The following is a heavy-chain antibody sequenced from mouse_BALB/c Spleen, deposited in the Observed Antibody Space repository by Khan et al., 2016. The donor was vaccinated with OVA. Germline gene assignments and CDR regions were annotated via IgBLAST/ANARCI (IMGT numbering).Heavy chain of an antibody. CDR2: IDPENGNT. Sequence: VQLKQSGAELVRPGALVKLSCKASGFNIKDYYIHWVKQRPEQGLEWIGGIDPENGNTIYDPKFQGKASITADTSSNTVYLQLSSLTSEDTAVYYCTRDGYSLWFAYWGQGTLVTVSA. D-gene: IGHD2-3*01. CDR3: TRDGYSLWFAY. CDR1: GFNIKDYY. V-gene: IGHV14-1*02. J-gene: IGHJ3*01.